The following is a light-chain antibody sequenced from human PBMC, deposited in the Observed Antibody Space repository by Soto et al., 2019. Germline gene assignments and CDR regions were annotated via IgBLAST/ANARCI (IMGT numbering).Light chain of an antibody. CDR1: QSLLHSNGYNY. Sequence: DIVMTQSPLSLPVTPGEPASISCTSSQSLLHSNGYNYLVWYLQKPGQSPRLLIYLGSDRASGVPDRFSGSGSGTYFTLKISRVEAEDVGIYYCMQAVQTPLTFGGGTKVEIK. CDR3: MQAVQTPLT. CDR2: LGS. J-gene: IGKJ4*02. V-gene: IGKV2-28*01.